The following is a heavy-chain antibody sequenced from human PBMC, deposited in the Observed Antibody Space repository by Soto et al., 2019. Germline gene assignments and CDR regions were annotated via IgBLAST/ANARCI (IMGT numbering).Heavy chain of an antibody. J-gene: IGHJ4*02. CDR1: GITFSNYG. V-gene: IGHV3-33*01. Sequence: QVQLVESGGGVVQPGRSLRLSCAASGITFSNYGTHWVRQAPGKGLEWVAVIWYDGRDKYYADSVKGRFTISRDNSKNTLYLQMNSLTAGDTAVYYCVSGYRYFDNWGQGTLVTVSS. D-gene: IGHD3-22*01. CDR2: IWYDGRDK. CDR3: VSGYRYFDN.